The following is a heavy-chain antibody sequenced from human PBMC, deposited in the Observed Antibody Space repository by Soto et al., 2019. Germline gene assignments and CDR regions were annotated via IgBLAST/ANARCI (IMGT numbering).Heavy chain of an antibody. V-gene: IGHV3-33*01. Sequence: PGGSLRLSCATSGFTFSSYGMHWVRQAPGKWLEWVAVIWYDGSVKYYADSVKGRFTISRDNSKNTLFLQMNSLRAEDTAVYYCARDNPPSYSSGRYYYYYGLDVWGQGTTVTVSS. CDR3: ARDNPPSYSSGRYYYYYGLDV. CDR1: GFTFSSYG. CDR2: IWYDGSVK. J-gene: IGHJ6*02. D-gene: IGHD6-19*01.